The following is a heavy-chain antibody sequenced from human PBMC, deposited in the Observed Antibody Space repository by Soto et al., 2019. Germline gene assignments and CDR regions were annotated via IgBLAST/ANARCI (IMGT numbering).Heavy chain of an antibody. CDR2: ISAYNGNT. Sequence: QVQLVQSGAEVKKPGASVKVSCKASGYTFTSYGISWVRQAPGQGLEWMGWISAYNGNTNYAQKLQGRFTMTTDTSTSTAYMELRSLRSDDTAVYYCARDWTPTRYCSGGSCYAGSVGWGQGSLVTVSS. J-gene: IGHJ4*02. CDR1: GYTFTSYG. CDR3: ARDWTPTRYCSGGSCYAGSVG. D-gene: IGHD2-15*01. V-gene: IGHV1-18*01.